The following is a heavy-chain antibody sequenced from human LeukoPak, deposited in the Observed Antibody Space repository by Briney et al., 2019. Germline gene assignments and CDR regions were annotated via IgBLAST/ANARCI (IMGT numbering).Heavy chain of an antibody. D-gene: IGHD4-17*01. CDR2: IYYSGST. J-gene: IGHJ6*02. CDR1: GGSISSGGYY. Sequence: KSSQTLSLTCTVSGGSISSGGYYWRWIRQHPGKGLEWIGYIYYSGSTYYNPSLKSRVTISVDTSKNQFSLKLSSVTAADTAVYYCAREGDYGDLRGYYYGMDVWGQGTTVTVSS. CDR3: AREGDYGDLRGYYYGMDV. V-gene: IGHV4-31*03.